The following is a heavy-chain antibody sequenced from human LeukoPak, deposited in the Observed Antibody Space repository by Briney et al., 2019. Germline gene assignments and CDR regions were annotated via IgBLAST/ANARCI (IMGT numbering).Heavy chain of an antibody. Sequence: ASVKVSCKASGYTFTGYYMHWVRQAPGQGLEWMGWINPNSGGTNYAQKFQGRVTMTRDTSISTAYMELSRLRSDDTAVYYCARGKVVRGVIGGTDAFDIWGQGTMVTVSS. V-gene: IGHV1-2*02. J-gene: IGHJ3*02. D-gene: IGHD3-10*01. CDR1: GYTFTGYY. CDR2: INPNSGGT. CDR3: ARGKVVRGVIGGTDAFDI.